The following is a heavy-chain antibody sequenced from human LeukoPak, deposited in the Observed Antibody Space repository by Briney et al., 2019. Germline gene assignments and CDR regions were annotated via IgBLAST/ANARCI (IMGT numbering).Heavy chain of an antibody. V-gene: IGHV1-2*02. J-gene: IGHJ4*02. Sequence: GASVKLSCQASGYTFTGYYMHWVRQAPGQGLEWMGRINHNTGGTNYAQKFHGRVIMTRDTSISTAYMELSRLRSDDTAVYYGARAVDYGDYVDYWGQGTLVTVSS. CDR1: GYTFTGYY. CDR2: INHNTGGT. CDR3: ARAVDYGDYVDY. D-gene: IGHD4-17*01.